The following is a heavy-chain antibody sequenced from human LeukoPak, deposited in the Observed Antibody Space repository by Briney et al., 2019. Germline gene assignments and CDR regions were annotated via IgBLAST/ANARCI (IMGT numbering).Heavy chain of an antibody. V-gene: IGHV3-21*01. CDR1: GFTFSSYS. D-gene: IGHD1-14*01. CDR2: ISSSSSNI. J-gene: IGHJ4*02. Sequence: GGSLRLSCAASGFTFSSYSMNWVRQAPGKGLEWVSSISSSSSNIYYADSVKGRFTISRDNAKNSLYLQMNSLRAEDTAVYYCARGLGQGGPQEYFDYWGQGTLVTVSS. CDR3: ARGLGQGGPQEYFDY.